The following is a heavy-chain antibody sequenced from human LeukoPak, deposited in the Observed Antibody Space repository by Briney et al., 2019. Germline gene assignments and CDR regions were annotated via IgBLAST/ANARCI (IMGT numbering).Heavy chain of an antibody. CDR2: IYPGDSDT. V-gene: IGHV5-51*01. Sequence: GGSLQISCQGSGYSFTSYWIGWVRQLPGKGLEWMGIIYPGDSDTRYSPSFQGQVTISADKSISTAYLQWSSLKASDTAMYYCARLRQLSDFDYWGQGTLVTVSS. CDR1: GYSFTSYW. CDR3: ARLRQLSDFDY. J-gene: IGHJ4*02. D-gene: IGHD6-6*01.